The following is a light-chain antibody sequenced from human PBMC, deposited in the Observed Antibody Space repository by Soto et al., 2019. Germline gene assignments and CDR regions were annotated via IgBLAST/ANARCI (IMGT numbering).Light chain of an antibody. CDR2: EVS. Sequence: QSVLTQPASVSGSPGQSITISCTGTSSDVGSYNLVSWYQQHPGKAPEFIIYEVSKRPSGVSNRFSGSKSGNTASLTISWLQAEDEADYYCCSYADITSVVFGGGTKLTVL. CDR3: CSYADITSVV. J-gene: IGLJ2*01. CDR1: SSDVGSYNL. V-gene: IGLV2-23*02.